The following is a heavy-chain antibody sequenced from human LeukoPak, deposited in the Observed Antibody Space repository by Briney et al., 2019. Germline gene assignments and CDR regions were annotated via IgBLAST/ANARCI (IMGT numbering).Heavy chain of an antibody. CDR3: ARIKRGDYNSSFAHYYYYMDV. CDR1: GFTVSSIY. D-gene: IGHD6-6*01. J-gene: IGHJ6*03. CDR2: IYTGGTT. V-gene: IGHV3-53*01. Sequence: GGSLRLSCAASGFTVSSIYMTWVRQAPGEGLEWVSVIYTGGTTYYPDSVKGRFIISRDNSKNTVYLQMNTLRADDTAVYYCARIKRGDYNSSFAHYYYYMDVWGNGTTVTVSS.